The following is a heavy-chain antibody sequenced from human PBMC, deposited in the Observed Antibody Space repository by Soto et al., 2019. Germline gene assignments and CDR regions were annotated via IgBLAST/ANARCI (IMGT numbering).Heavy chain of an antibody. Sequence: QVQVMESGGGVVQPGRSLRISCAASGFTLSNSGIHWVRQAPGKGLEWVAAVCFHGSGEYYADSVKGRFTISSDSSKHMVYLQMNSLRTDDTAVYHCVKGPDNWDDSNWFAPWGQGILVTVSS. CDR2: VCFHGSGE. D-gene: IGHD3-16*01. CDR1: GFTLSNSG. V-gene: IGHV3-30*18. CDR3: VKGPDNWDDSNWFAP. J-gene: IGHJ5*02.